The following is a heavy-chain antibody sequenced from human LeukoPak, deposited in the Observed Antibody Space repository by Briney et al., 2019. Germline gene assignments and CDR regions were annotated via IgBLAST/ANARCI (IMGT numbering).Heavy chain of an antibody. D-gene: IGHD3-22*01. CDR1: GGSISSSSYY. V-gene: IGHV4-39*07. CDR3: ARDGSSGYYRLFDY. J-gene: IGHJ4*02. Sequence: PSETLSLTCTVSGGSISSSSYYWGWIRQPPGKGLEWIGSIYYSGSTYYNPSLKSRVTISVDTSKNQFSLKLSSVTAADTAVYYCARDGSSGYYRLFDYWGQGTLVTVSS. CDR2: IYYSGST.